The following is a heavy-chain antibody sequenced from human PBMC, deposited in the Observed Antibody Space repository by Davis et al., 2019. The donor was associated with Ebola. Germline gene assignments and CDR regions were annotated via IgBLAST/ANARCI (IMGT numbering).Heavy chain of an antibody. CDR2: IHYTGST. CDR1: GVSISRHY. D-gene: IGHD3-10*01. V-gene: IGHV4-59*11. J-gene: IGHJ4*02. Sequence: PSETLSLTCTVSGVSISRHYWSWIRQPPGKRLEWIGSIHYTGSTNYNSSLYSRVTISIDTSKNQFSLRLNSLTAADTAMYYCSERGSSVWGQGTLVTVSS. CDR3: SERGSSV.